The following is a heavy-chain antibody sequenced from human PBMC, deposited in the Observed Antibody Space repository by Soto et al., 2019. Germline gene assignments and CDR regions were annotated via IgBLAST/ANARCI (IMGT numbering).Heavy chain of an antibody. D-gene: IGHD3-10*01. CDR3: ARTVLWFGEFRGYNWFDP. V-gene: IGHV4-59*01. CDR2: IYYSGST. Sequence: PSETLSLTCTVSGGSISSYYWSWIRQPPGKGLEWIGYIYYSGSTNYNPSLKSRVTISVDTSKNQFSLKLSSVTAADTAVYYCARTVLWFGEFRGYNWFDPWGQGTLVTVSS. CDR1: GGSISSYY. J-gene: IGHJ5*02.